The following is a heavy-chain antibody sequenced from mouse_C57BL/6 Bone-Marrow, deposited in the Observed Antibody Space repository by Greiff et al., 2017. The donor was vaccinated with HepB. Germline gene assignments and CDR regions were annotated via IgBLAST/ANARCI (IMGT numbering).Heavy chain of an antibody. D-gene: IGHD2-2*01. CDR1: GYTFTDYY. CDR2: INPYNGGT. J-gene: IGHJ3*01. CDR3: ARPIYYGYDAWFAY. Sequence: VQLQQSGPVLVKPGASVKMSCKASGYTFTDYYMNWVKQSHGKSLEWIGVINPYNGGTSYNQKFKGKATLTVDKSSSTAYMELNSLTSEDSAVYYCARPIYYGYDAWFAYWGQGTLVTVSA. V-gene: IGHV1-19*01.